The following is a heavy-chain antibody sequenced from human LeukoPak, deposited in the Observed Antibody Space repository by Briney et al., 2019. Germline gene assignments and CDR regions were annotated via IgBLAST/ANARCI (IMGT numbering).Heavy chain of an antibody. CDR2: IYSGGST. V-gene: IGHV3-53*01. Sequence: GGSLRLSCAASGFTFSDNYMSWVRQAPGKGLEWVSVIYSGGSTHYADSVKGRFTISRDNSKNTLYLQMNSLRAEDTAVYYCARGGGYDRDWFDPWGQGTLVTVSS. CDR3: ARGGGYDRDWFDP. D-gene: IGHD5-12*01. CDR1: GFTFSDNY. J-gene: IGHJ5*02.